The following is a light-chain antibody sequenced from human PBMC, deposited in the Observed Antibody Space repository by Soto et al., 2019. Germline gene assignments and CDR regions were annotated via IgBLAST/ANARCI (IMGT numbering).Light chain of an antibody. CDR3: QHYGSPRT. CDR1: QSVSNY. CDR2: DTS. J-gene: IGKJ1*01. Sequence: VLTQSPAILSLSPWERASLSCRASQSVSNYLAWYQQRPGQAPRLLIYDTSKRATGIPPRFSGSGSGTDFTLTISSLEPEDFAVYYCQHYGSPRTFGQGTKVDIK. V-gene: IGKV3-11*01.